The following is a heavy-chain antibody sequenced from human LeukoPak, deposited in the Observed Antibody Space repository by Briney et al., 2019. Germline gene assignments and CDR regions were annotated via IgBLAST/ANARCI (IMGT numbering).Heavy chain of an antibody. Sequence: PSETLSLTCTVSGYSISSGYYWGWIRQPPGKGLEWIGSIYHSGSTYYNPSLKSRVTISVDTSKNQFSPKLSSVTAADTAVYYCASGSSFNWFDPWGQGTLVTVSS. V-gene: IGHV4-38-2*02. CDR1: GYSISSGYY. CDR2: IYHSGST. J-gene: IGHJ5*02. CDR3: ASGSSFNWFDP. D-gene: IGHD1-26*01.